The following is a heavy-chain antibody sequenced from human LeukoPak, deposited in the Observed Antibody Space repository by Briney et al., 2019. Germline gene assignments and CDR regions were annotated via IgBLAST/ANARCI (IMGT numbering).Heavy chain of an antibody. V-gene: IGHV4-31*02. CDR2: IYYSGST. D-gene: IGHD3-22*01. Sequence: SWVRQHPGKGLEWIGYIYYSGSTYYNPSLKSRVTISVDTSKNQLSLKLSSVTAADTAVYYCARGTYYYDSSGYYCFDYWGQGTLVTVSS. J-gene: IGHJ4*02. CDR3: ARGTYYYDSSGYYCFDY.